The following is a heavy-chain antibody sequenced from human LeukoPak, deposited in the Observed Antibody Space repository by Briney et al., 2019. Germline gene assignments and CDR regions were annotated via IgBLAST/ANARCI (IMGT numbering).Heavy chain of an antibody. J-gene: IGHJ4*02. CDR3: ARDLMDYYGSGSYYKTFGY. CDR2: INPNSGGT. D-gene: IGHD3-10*01. Sequence: GASVKVSCKASGYTFTGYYMHWVRQAPGQGLEWMGWINPNSGGTNYAQKFQGWVTMTRDTSISTAYMEVSRLRSDDTAVYYCARDLMDYYGSGSYYKTFGYWGQGTLVTVSS. CDR1: GYTFTGYY. V-gene: IGHV1-2*04.